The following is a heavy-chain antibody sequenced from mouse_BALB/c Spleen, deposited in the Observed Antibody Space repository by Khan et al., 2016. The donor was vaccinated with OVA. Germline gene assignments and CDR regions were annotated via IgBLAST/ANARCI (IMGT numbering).Heavy chain of an antibody. CDR2: ISYSGNT. CDR3: ARTARIKY. D-gene: IGHD1-2*01. J-gene: IGHJ2*01. CDR1: GYSITSDYA. V-gene: IGHV3-2*02. Sequence: EVELVESGPGLVKPSQSLSLTCTVTGYSITSDYAWNWIRQFPGNKLEWMGSISYSGNTNYNPSLKSRISITRDTSKNQFFLQLNSVTTEDTATYYCARTARIKYWGQGTTLTVSS.